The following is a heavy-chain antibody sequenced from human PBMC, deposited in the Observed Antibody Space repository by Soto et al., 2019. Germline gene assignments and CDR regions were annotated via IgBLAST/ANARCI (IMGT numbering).Heavy chain of an antibody. J-gene: IGHJ5*01. V-gene: IGHV1-18*04. CDR3: ARDLHYFPVLGNWFDY. D-gene: IGHD1-26*01. CDR1: GYTFAHYG. Sequence: ASVKVSCKASGYTFAHYGISWVRQAPGQGLEWMGWISGNNGATNYAPKMQGRVTMNIDTSTDTAYMDLRSLTSDDTAVYFCARDLHYFPVLGNWFDYWGQATLLTVSS. CDR2: ISGNNGAT.